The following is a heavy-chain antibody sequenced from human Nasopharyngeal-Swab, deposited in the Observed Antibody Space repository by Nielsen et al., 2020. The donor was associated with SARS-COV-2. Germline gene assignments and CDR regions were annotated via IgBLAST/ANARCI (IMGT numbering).Heavy chain of an antibody. CDR3: AKDGGGWLTSGWYYFDF. V-gene: IGHV3-53*01. D-gene: IGHD6-19*01. Sequence: GGSLRLSCAASGLSVSSNYMSWVRQAPGKGLEWVSIIYPGGSTYYADSVKGRFTISRDNSKNTVFLQMNSLRAEDTALFFCAKDGGGWLTSGWYYFDFWGQGSQVTVSS. J-gene: IGHJ4*02. CDR1: GLSVSSNY. CDR2: IYPGGST.